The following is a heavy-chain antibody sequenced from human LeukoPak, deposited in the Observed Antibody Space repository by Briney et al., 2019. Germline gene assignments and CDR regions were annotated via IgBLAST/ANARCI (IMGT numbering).Heavy chain of an antibody. Sequence: GGSLRLSCAASGFTFSSYGMHWVRQVPGKGLEWVGFIRSKAYGGTTEYAASVKGRFTISRDDSKSIAYLQMNSLKTEDTAVYYCTRDGSGEQWLPTLSSYWGQGTLVTVSS. D-gene: IGHD6-19*01. CDR1: GFTFSSYG. CDR2: IRSKAYGGTT. V-gene: IGHV3-49*04. CDR3: TRDGSGEQWLPTLSSY. J-gene: IGHJ4*02.